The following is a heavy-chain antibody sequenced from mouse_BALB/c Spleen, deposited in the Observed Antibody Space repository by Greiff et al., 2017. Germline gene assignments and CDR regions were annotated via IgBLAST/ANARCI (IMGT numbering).Heavy chain of an antibody. CDR1: GYSITSDYA. CDR2: ISYSGST. J-gene: IGHJ4*01. V-gene: IGHV3-2*02. CDR3: ARDDYDVRAMDY. Sequence: EVQLQESGPGLVKPSQSLSLTCTVTGYSITSDYAWNWIRQFPGNKLEWMGYISYSGSTSYNPSLKSRISITRDTSKNQFFLQLNSVTTEDTATYYCARDDYDVRAMDYWGQGTSVTVSS. D-gene: IGHD2-4*01.